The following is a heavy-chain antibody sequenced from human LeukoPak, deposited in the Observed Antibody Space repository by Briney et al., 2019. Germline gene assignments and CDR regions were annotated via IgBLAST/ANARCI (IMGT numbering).Heavy chain of an antibody. Sequence: SQTLSLACTVSGGSISSGGYYWSWIRQHPGKGLEWIGYIYYSGSTYYNPSLKSRDTISVDTSKNQFSLKLSSVTAADTAVYYCARGSDILTGYYFDYWGQGTLVTVSS. V-gene: IGHV4-31*03. J-gene: IGHJ4*02. CDR1: GGSISSGGYY. CDR2: IYYSGST. D-gene: IGHD3-9*01. CDR3: ARGSDILTGYYFDY.